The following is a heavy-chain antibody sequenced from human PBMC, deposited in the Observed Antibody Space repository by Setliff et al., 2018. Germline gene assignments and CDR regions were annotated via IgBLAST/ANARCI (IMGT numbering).Heavy chain of an antibody. CDR3: ARDGSTYYYDSSGYLL. V-gene: IGHV4-34*01. CDR1: GGSFSTYY. CDR2: INHSGST. Sequence: PSETLSLTCAVYGGSFSTYYWIWIRQPPGKGLEWIGEINHSGSTNYNPSLKSRVTISVDTSKNQFSLKLSSVTAADTAVYYCARDGSTYYYDSSGYLLWGQGTMVTVSS. D-gene: IGHD3-22*01. J-gene: IGHJ3*01.